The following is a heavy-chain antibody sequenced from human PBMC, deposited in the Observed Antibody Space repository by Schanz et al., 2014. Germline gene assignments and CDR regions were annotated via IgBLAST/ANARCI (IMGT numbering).Heavy chain of an antibody. CDR1: GFTFSTYA. J-gene: IGHJ4*02. D-gene: IGHD1-1*01. CDR3: ARAHGNNWYGKGLDY. V-gene: IGHV3-33*08. CDR2: MSYDGSIK. Sequence: GQLAESGGGLVQPGGSLRLSCAVSGFTFSTYAMSWVRQAPGKGLEWVAAMSYDGSIKYYGDSVKGRFTISRDNSKNTLYLQMNSLRADDTAVYFCARAHGNNWYGKGLDYWGQGTQVTVSS.